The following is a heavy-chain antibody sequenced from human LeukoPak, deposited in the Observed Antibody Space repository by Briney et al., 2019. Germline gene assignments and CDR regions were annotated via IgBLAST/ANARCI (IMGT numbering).Heavy chain of an antibody. CDR1: GGSISSYY. J-gene: IGHJ4*02. V-gene: IGHV4-59*08. CDR3: ARQSYDDRPFDY. CDR2: IYYSGST. Sequence: SETLSLTCTVSGGSISSYYWSWIRQPPGKGLEWIGYIYYSGSTNYNPSLMSRVTISVDTSKHQFSLKLRSLTAADTAVYYCARQSYDDRPFDYWGQGTLVTVSS. D-gene: IGHD3-3*01.